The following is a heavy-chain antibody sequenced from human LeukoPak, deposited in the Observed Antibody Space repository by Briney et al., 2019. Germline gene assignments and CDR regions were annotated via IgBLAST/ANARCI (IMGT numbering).Heavy chain of an antibody. CDR3: ARDQAYYYGSGSYTDY. J-gene: IGHJ4*02. D-gene: IGHD3-10*01. CDR2: ISAYNGNT. CDR1: GYTFTSYG. V-gene: IGHV1-18*01. Sequence: ASVKVSCKASGYTFTSYGISWVRQAPGQGLKWMGWISAYNGNTNYAQKLQGRVTMTTDTSTSTAYMELRSLRSDDTAVYYCARDQAYYYGSGSYTDYWGQGTLVTVSS.